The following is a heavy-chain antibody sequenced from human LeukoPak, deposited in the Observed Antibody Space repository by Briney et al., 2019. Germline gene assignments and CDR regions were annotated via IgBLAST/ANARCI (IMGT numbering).Heavy chain of an antibody. J-gene: IGHJ4*02. Sequence: PGGSLRLSCAASGFTFSSYAMHWVRQAPGKGLEYVSAISSNGGSTYYANSVKGRFTISRDNSKNTLYLQMGSLRAEDMAMYYCARTYCSSTSCLVDYWGQGTLVTVPS. CDR2: ISSNGGST. CDR3: ARTYCSSTSCLVDY. CDR1: GFTFSSYA. V-gene: IGHV3-64*01. D-gene: IGHD2-2*01.